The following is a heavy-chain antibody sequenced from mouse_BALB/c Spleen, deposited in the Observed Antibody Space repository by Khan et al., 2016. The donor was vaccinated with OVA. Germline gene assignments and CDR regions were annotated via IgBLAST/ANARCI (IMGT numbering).Heavy chain of an antibody. CDR3: ARGNYYGYYFDY. V-gene: IGHV3-2*02. Sequence: EVQLQESGPGLVKPSQSLSLTCTVTGYSITSGYAWNWIRQFPGNKLEWMGYISYSGGTSYNQSLKSRISITRETSKNQFFLQLNSVTTEDTATDYCARGNYYGYYFDYWGQGTTLTVSS. D-gene: IGHD1-1*01. CDR1: GYSITSGYA. CDR2: ISYSGGT. J-gene: IGHJ2*01.